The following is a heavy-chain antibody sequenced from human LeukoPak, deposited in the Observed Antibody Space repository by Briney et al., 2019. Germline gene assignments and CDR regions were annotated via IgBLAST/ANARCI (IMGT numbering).Heavy chain of an antibody. CDR2: IHYSGST. Sequence: SETLSLTCTVSGGSISSYYWSWIRQPPGRGLEWIGYIHYSGSTNYNPSLKSRVTISLDTSNNQFSLKLSSVTAADTAVYYCARMGGYSGYATHWGQGTLVTVSS. CDR3: ARMGGYSGYATH. J-gene: IGHJ4*02. D-gene: IGHD5-12*01. V-gene: IGHV4-59*08. CDR1: GGSISSYY.